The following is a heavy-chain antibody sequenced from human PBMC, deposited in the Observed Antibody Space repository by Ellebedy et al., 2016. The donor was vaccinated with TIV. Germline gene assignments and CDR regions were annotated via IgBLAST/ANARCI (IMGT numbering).Heavy chain of an antibody. CDR3: ARDLGHSGYDLLDS. D-gene: IGHD5-12*01. CDR2: MKKDGREE. V-gene: IGHV3-7*03. CDR1: GFTVPNAW. J-gene: IGHJ4*02. Sequence: GGSLRLSCSASGFTVPNAWMSWVRQAPGKGREWVANMKKDGREEYYVDSVKGRFSISRYNAKNPVYLQMNRLRVEDTAVYYCARDLGHSGYDLLDSWGQGTLVTVSA.